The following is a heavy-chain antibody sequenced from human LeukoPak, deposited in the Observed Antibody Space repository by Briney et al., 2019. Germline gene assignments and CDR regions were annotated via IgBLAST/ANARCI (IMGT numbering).Heavy chain of an antibody. CDR1: GGSISSYY. CDR3: ARMGRGSSWLLFDL. CDR2: IYTSGST. Sequence: SETLSLTCTVSGGSISSYYWSWIRQPAGKGLEWIGRIYTSGSTNYNPSLKSRVTISVDKSKNQFSLKLSPVTAADTAVYYCARMGRGSSWLLFDLWGRGTLVTVSS. V-gene: IGHV4-4*07. D-gene: IGHD6-13*01. J-gene: IGHJ2*01.